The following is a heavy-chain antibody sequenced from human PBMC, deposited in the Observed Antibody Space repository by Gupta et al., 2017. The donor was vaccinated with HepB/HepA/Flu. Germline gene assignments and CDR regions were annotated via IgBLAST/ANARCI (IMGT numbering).Heavy chain of an antibody. Sequence: QLQLQESGPGLVRPSETLSLTCIVSGSSITGSSPYWGWVRQTPEKGLEWIGSLSSSGTTYYNPSLESRVTISVDTSKNHISLKLNSVAAADAAVYYCARAGDHWLVFDFWGQGALVTVSS. CDR1: GSSITGSSPY. CDR3: ARAGDHWLVFDF. CDR2: LSSSGTT. D-gene: IGHD6-19*01. J-gene: IGHJ4*01. V-gene: IGHV4-39*02.